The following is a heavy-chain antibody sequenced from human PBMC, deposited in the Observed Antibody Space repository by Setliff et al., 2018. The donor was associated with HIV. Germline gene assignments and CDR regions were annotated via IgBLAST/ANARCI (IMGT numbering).Heavy chain of an antibody. CDR2: FYYSGST. D-gene: IGHD5-18*01. CDR3: ARDLGSAYSYAQGRFDP. J-gene: IGHJ5*02. V-gene: IGHV4-39*02. CDR1: GDSISRSRYY. Sequence: SLTCVVSGDSISRSRYYWGWIRQPPGKGLEWIGSFYYSGSTSYNPSLKSRVTISGDTSKNQFSLKLSSVTAADTAVYYCARDLGSAYSYAQGRFDPWGQGTLVTVSS.